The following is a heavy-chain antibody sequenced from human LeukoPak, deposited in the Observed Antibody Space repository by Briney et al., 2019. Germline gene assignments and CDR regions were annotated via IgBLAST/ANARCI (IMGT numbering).Heavy chain of an antibody. Sequence: GGSLRLSCAASGFTFSSYGMHWVRQAPGKGLEWVAVISYDGSNKYYVDSVKGRFTISRDNSKNTLYLQMNSLRAEDTAVYYCAKDRGYSGYDSSWFDPWGQGTLVTVSS. J-gene: IGHJ5*02. CDR3: AKDRGYSGYDSSWFDP. D-gene: IGHD5-12*01. V-gene: IGHV3-30*18. CDR1: GFTFSSYG. CDR2: ISYDGSNK.